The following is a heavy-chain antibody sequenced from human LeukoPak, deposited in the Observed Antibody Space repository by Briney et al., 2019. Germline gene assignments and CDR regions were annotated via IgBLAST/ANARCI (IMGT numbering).Heavy chain of an antibody. Sequence: ASVKVSCKASGYTFTSYGISWVRQAPGQGLEWMGWISAYNGNTNYAQKLQGRVTMTTDTSTSTAYMELRSLRSDDTAVYYCARGGYYYDSSGYIVVWYFDLWGRGTLVTVSS. V-gene: IGHV1-18*01. CDR3: ARGGYYYDSSGYIVVWYFDL. D-gene: IGHD3-22*01. CDR1: GYTFTSYG. J-gene: IGHJ2*01. CDR2: ISAYNGNT.